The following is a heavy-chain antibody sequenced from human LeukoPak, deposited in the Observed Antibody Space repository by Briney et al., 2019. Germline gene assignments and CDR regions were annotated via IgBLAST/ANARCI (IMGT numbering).Heavy chain of an antibody. J-gene: IGHJ3*02. CDR3: AREEPYDYSNHDAFDI. D-gene: IGHD4-11*01. Sequence: PGGSLRLSCAASKFTFSNYAMSWVRQAPGKGLEWVSGISGSGGSTYYADSVKGRFTISRDNSKNTLYLQMNSLRAEDTAVYYCAREEPYDYSNHDAFDIWGQGTMVTVSS. CDR2: ISGSGGST. V-gene: IGHV3-23*01. CDR1: KFTFSNYA.